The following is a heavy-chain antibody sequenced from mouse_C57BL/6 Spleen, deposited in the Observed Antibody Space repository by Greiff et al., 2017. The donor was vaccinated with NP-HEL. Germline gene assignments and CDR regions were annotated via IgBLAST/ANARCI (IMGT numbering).Heavy chain of an antibody. CDR3: ARGDLPYYAMDY. J-gene: IGHJ4*01. Sequence: EVQLQQSGPVLVKPGASVKMSCKASGYTFTDYYMNWVKQSHGKSLEWIGVINPYNGGTSYNQKFKGKATLTVDTSSSTAYMELNSLTSEDSAVYYCARGDLPYYAMDYWGQGTSVTVSS. CDR2: INPYNGGT. V-gene: IGHV1-19*01. D-gene: IGHD2-1*01. CDR1: GYTFTDYY.